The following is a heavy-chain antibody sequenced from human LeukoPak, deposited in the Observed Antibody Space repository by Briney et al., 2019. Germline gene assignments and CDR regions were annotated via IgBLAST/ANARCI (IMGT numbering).Heavy chain of an antibody. J-gene: IGHJ4*02. CDR1: GYTFTSYY. Sequence: GASVKVSCKASGYTFTSYYMHWVRQAPGQGLEWMGIINPSGGSTSYAQKFQGRVTMTRDTSTSTVYMELSSLRSEDTAVYYCARNFYDFWSGYYTYYFDYWGQGTLVTVSS. CDR2: INPSGGST. V-gene: IGHV1-46*01. CDR3: ARNFYDFWSGYYTYYFDY. D-gene: IGHD3-3*01.